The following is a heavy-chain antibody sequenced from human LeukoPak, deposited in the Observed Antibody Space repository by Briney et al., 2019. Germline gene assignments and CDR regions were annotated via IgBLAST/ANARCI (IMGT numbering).Heavy chain of an antibody. CDR3: ARDINGDYSY. CDR1: GFTFSSYW. CDR2: INSDGSST. J-gene: IGHJ4*02. Sequence: GGSLRLSCAASGFTFSSYWMHWVRQAPGKGLMWVSRINSDGSSTTYADSVKGRFTISRDNTKNTLYLQMDSLRAEDTAVYYCARDINGDYSYWGQGTLVTVSS. D-gene: IGHD4-17*01. V-gene: IGHV3-74*01.